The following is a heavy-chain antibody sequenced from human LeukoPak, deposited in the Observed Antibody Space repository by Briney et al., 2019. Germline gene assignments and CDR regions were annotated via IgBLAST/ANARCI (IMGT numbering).Heavy chain of an antibody. Sequence: LRLSCAASGFTFSSYAMSWVRQPPGKGLEWIGSISYSGCTYYNPSLKSRVTISVDTSKIKFALKLSSVTATDTAVYYCARGAWWLAVGQGILEHWGQGTLVTVSS. CDR1: GFTFSSYA. J-gene: IGHJ1*01. V-gene: IGHV4-30-2*03. CDR3: ARGAWWLAVGQGILEH. D-gene: IGHD6-19*01. CDR2: ISYSGCT.